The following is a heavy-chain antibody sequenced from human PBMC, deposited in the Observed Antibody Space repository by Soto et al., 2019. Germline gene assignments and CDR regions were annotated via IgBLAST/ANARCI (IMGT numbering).Heavy chain of an antibody. CDR1: GGTFSSYT. CDR3: XXXXXLRXXSTSCYDXXDI. V-gene: IGHV1-69*02. CDR2: IIPILGIA. Sequence: QVQLVQSGAEVKKPGSSVKVSCKASGGTFSSYTISWVRQAPGQGLEWMGRIIPILGIANYAQKXQXRVXXXXXXXXXXXXXXXXXXXXXXXXXXXXXXXXXLRXXSTSCYDXXDIWGQGTMVTVSS. J-gene: IGHJ3*02. D-gene: IGHD2-2*01.